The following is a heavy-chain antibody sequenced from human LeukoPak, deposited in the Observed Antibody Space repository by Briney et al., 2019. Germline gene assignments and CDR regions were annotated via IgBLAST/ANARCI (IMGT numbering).Heavy chain of an antibody. CDR1: GGSISSGDYY. Sequence: SETLSLTCTVSGGSISSGDYYWSWIRQPPGKGLEWIGYIYYSGSTNYNPSLKSRVTISVDTSKNQFSLKLSSVIAADTAVYYCARDTRSYDTSGYYYFDYWGQGALVTVSS. CDR3: ARDTRSYDTSGYYYFDY. D-gene: IGHD3-22*01. V-gene: IGHV4-61*08. CDR2: IYYSGST. J-gene: IGHJ4*02.